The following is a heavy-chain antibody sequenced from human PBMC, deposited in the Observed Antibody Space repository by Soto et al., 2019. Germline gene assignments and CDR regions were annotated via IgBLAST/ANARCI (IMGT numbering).Heavy chain of an antibody. CDR1: GYTFTSYD. D-gene: IGHD3-3*01. CDR3: ARGDDFWSGYSIDY. J-gene: IGHJ4*02. CDR2: MNPNSGNT. V-gene: IGHV1-8*01. Sequence: GASVEVSCKASGYTFTSYDINWVRQATGQGLEWMGWMNPNSGNTGYAQKFQGRVTMTRNTSISTAYMELSSLRSEDTAVYYCARGDDFWSGYSIDYWGQGTLVTVSS.